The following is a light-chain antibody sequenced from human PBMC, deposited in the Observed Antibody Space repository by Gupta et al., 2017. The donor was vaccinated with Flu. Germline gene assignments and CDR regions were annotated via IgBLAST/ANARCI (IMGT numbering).Light chain of an antibody. CDR3: QQSDSPPLA. V-gene: IGKV1-39*01. J-gene: IGKJ1*01. Sequence: DIQMTQSPSSLSASIGDRVTITCRASQSISSSLNWYQQRPGKAPELLIYGASTLQSGVPSRFSGSGSGTDFTLTISNLQPEDSASYYCQQSDSPPLAFGQGTKVEIK. CDR2: GAS. CDR1: QSISSS.